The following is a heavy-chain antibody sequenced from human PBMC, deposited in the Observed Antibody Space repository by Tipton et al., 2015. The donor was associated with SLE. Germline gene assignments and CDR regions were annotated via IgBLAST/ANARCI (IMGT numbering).Heavy chain of an antibody. CDR2: ISGYNGNT. V-gene: IGHV1-18*01. CDR3: ARLGDWDFYYYMDV. CDR1: GYTFTSYC. J-gene: IGHJ6*03. Sequence: QVQLVQPGPEVKKPGASVKVSCKASGYTFTSYCITWVRQAPGQGLEWMGWISGYNGNTNYAQKLQGRVTMTTDTSTSTAYMELRSLRSDDTAVYYCARLGDWDFYYYMDVWGKGTTVTVSS. D-gene: IGHD3-16*01.